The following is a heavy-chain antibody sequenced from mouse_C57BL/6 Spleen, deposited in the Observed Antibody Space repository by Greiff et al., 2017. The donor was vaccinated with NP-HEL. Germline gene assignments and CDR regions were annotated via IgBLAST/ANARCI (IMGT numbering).Heavy chain of an antibody. CDR3: ESGTGEAHYFDY. Sequence: QVQLQQPGAELVKPGASVKLSCKASGYTFTSYWMHWVKQRPGQGLEWIGMIHPSSGSTNYNEKFKSKATLTVDKSSSTAYMQLSSLTSEDSAVYYSESGTGEAHYFDYWGQGTTLTVSS. CDR1: GYTFTSYW. CDR2: IHPSSGST. V-gene: IGHV1-64*01. J-gene: IGHJ2*01. D-gene: IGHD4-1*01.